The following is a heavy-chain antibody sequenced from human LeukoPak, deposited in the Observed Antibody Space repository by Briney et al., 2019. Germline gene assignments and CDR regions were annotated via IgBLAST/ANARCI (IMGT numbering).Heavy chain of an antibody. D-gene: IGHD1-14*01. Sequence: SGGSLRLSCAASGFTFSSYWMHWVRQAPGKGLVWVSRINTDGGSTSYADSVKGRFTISRDNAKNTLYLQMNSLRAEDTAVYYCARGNHRSEAEHFGFDPWGQGTLVTVSS. CDR2: INTDGGST. V-gene: IGHV3-74*01. CDR3: ARGNHRSEAEHFGFDP. J-gene: IGHJ5*02. CDR1: GFTFSSYW.